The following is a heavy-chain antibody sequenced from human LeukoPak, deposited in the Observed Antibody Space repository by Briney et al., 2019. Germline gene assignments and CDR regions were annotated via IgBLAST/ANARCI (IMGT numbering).Heavy chain of an antibody. CDR3: TGGVTTFALFDY. J-gene: IGHJ4*02. V-gene: IGHV3-9*01. CDR2: ISWNSGSI. D-gene: IGHD4-17*01. Sequence: GGSLRLSCAASGFTFDDYAMHWVRQAPGKGLEWVSGISWNSGSIGYADSVKGRFTISRDNAKNSLYLQMNSLRAEDTAVYYCTGGVTTFALFDYWGQGTLVTVSS. CDR1: GFTFDDYA.